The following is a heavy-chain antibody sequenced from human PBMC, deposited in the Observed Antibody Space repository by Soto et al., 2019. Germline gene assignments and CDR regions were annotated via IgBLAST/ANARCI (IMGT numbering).Heavy chain of an antibody. J-gene: IGHJ5*02. CDR3: ARHPERIAQIGWFDP. CDR2: ISSSSSTI. V-gene: IGHV3-48*01. CDR1: GFTFSVSA. D-gene: IGHD6-13*01. Sequence: QPGGSLRLSCSASGFTFSVSAMNWVRQAPGKGLEWVSYISSSSSTIYYADSVKGRFTISRDNAKNSPYLQMHSLRAEDTAVYYCARHPERIAQIGWFDPWGQGTLVTVSS.